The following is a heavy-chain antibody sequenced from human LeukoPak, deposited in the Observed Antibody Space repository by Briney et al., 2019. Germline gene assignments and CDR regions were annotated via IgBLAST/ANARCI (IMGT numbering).Heavy chain of an antibody. J-gene: IGHJ4*02. CDR2: IYSGGST. CDR3: ARDVSGDGYNFFDY. D-gene: IGHD5-24*01. CDR1: GFTFNAYS. V-gene: IGHV3-66*01. Sequence: PGGSLRLSCAASGFTFNAYSMNWVRQAPGQGLEWVSVIYSGGSTYYADSVKGRFTISRDNSKNTLYLQMNSLRAEDTAVYYCARDVSGDGYNFFDYWGLGILVTVSS.